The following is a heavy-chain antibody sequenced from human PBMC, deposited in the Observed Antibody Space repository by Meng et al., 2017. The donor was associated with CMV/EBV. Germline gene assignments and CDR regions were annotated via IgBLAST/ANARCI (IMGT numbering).Heavy chain of an antibody. CDR3: AHSPSLQLVRHWFDP. CDR1: GFSPSTSGVG. Sequence: QITLKDVWPTPVTPTQTLTLTCTFSGFSPSTSGVGVGWIRQPPGKALEWLALIYWDDDKRYSPSLKSRLNITKDTSKNQVVLTMTNMDPVDTATYHCAHSPSLQLVRHWFDPWGQGTLVTVSS. CDR2: IYWDDDK. J-gene: IGHJ5*02. D-gene: IGHD6-6*01. V-gene: IGHV2-5*02.